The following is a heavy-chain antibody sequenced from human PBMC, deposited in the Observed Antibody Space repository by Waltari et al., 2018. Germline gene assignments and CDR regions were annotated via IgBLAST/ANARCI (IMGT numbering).Heavy chain of an antibody. D-gene: IGHD3-16*02. CDR3: ARTLGDYVWGSYRLDAFDI. CDR1: SGYY. CDR2: IYHSGST. J-gene: IGHJ3*02. V-gene: IGHV4-38-2*01. Sequence: SGYYWGWIRQPPGKGLEWIGSIYHSGSTYYNPSLKSRVTISVDTSKNQFSLKLSSVTAADTAVYYCARTLGDYVWGSYRLDAFDIWGQGTMVTVSS.